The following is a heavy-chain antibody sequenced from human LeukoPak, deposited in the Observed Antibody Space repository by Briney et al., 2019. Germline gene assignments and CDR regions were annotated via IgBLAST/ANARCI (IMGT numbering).Heavy chain of an antibody. D-gene: IGHD6-19*01. Sequence: PSETLSLTCTVSGGSISGYFWSWIRQPPGKGLEWIGYIYDSGSTNYSPSLKSRVNISVDTSRNQFSLKLSSVTAADTAVYHCARQYSSGWYPFDSWGQGTLVTVSS. CDR2: IYDSGST. V-gene: IGHV4-59*08. J-gene: IGHJ4*02. CDR1: GGSISGYF. CDR3: ARQYSSGWYPFDS.